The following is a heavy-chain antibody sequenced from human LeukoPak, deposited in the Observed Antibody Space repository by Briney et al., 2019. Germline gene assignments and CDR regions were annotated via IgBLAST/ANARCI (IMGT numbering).Heavy chain of an antibody. J-gene: IGHJ4*02. D-gene: IGHD3-22*01. Sequence: PGGSLRLSCAASGFTFSSYGMHWVRQAPGKGLEWVAFIRYDGSNKYYADSVKGRVTISRDNSKNTLYLRMNSLRAEDTAVYYCAKDSTHYRVWDDYDSTGLTYWGQGTLVTVSS. V-gene: IGHV3-30*02. CDR1: GFTFSSYG. CDR3: AKDSTHYRVWDDYDSTGLTY. CDR2: IRYDGSNK.